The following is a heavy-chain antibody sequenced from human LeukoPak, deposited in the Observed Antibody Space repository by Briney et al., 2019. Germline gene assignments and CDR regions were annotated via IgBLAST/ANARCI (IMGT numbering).Heavy chain of an antibody. CDR2: INPSGGST. J-gene: IGHJ4*02. Sequence: ASVKVSCKASGYTFTSYYMHWVRQAPGQGLEWMGIINPSGGSTSYAQKFQGRVTMTRDMSTSTVYMELSGLRSEDTAVYYCARELVAARGLNYWGQGTLVTVSS. V-gene: IGHV1-46*01. CDR3: ARELVAARGLNY. CDR1: GYTFTSYY. D-gene: IGHD6-6*01.